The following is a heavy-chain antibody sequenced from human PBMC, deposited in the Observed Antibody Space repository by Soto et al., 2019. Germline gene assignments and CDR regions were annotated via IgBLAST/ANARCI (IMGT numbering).Heavy chain of an antibody. V-gene: IGHV3-23*01. CDR3: ASRHRGRSSWYSN. CDR1: GFTFSSYA. CDR2: ISGSGGST. J-gene: IGHJ4*02. Sequence: EVPLLESGGGLVQPGGSLRLSCAASGFTFSSYAMSWVRQAPGKGLEWVSAISGSGGSTYYADSVKGRFTISRDNSKTTRYLQMNSLRAEDTAVYYCASRHRGRSSWYSNWGQGTLVTVCS. D-gene: IGHD6-13*01.